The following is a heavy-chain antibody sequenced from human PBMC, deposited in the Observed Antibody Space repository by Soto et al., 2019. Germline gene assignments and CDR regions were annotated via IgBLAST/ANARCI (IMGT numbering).Heavy chain of an antibody. CDR1: GFSLSTSGMR. CDR2: IDWDDDK. Sequence: SVPTLVNPTRTLTLTCTFSGFSLSTSGMRVSWIRQPPGKALEWLARIDWDDDKFYSTSLKTRLTISKDTSKNQVVLTMTNMDPVDTATYYCARIAYYYDSSGYPQDYFDYWGQGTLVTVSS. V-gene: IGHV2-70*04. CDR3: ARIAYYYDSSGYPQDYFDY. D-gene: IGHD3-22*01. J-gene: IGHJ4*02.